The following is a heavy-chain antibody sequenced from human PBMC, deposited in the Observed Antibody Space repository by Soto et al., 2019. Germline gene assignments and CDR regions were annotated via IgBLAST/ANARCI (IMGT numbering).Heavy chain of an antibody. D-gene: IGHD3-22*01. CDR2: ISAYNGKT. Sequence: QVRLVQSGAEVKKPGASVKVSCEASGYTFNSYGITWVRQAPGQGLEWIGWISAYNGKTNYVQNLQGRVTMTTDTSTSTAYMELRSLRFDDTAVYFCARRPRDRAPDFWGQGTLVTVSS. CDR1: GYTFNSYG. V-gene: IGHV1-18*01. J-gene: IGHJ4*02. CDR3: ARRPRDRAPDF.